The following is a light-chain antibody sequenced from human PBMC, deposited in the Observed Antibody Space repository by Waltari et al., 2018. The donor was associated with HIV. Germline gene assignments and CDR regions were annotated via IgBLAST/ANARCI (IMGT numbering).Light chain of an antibody. CDR1: QNLNNH. CDR3: QQYHNWPPMT. CDR2: GAS. V-gene: IGKV3-15*01. Sequence: DIVMSQAPATLSVSPGERITLGCRATQNLNNHLAWYQQKPGQAPTLLIYGASIRATDVPDRFSGRGSGADYSLTITSVQSEDAALYFCQQYHNWPPMTFGQGTRLEIK. J-gene: IGKJ5*01.